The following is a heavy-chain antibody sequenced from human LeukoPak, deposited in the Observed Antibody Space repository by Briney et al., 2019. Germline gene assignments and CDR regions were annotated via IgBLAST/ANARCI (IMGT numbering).Heavy chain of an antibody. J-gene: IGHJ5*02. CDR3: ARESRITMIVVANWFDP. Sequence: SVKVSCKASGGTFSSYAISWVRQAPGQGLEWMGRIIPILGIANYAQKFQGRVTITADKSTSTAYMELSSLRSEDTAVYYCARESRITMIVVANWFDPWAREPWSPSPQ. V-gene: IGHV1-69*04. CDR1: GGTFSSYA. D-gene: IGHD3-22*01. CDR2: IIPILGIA.